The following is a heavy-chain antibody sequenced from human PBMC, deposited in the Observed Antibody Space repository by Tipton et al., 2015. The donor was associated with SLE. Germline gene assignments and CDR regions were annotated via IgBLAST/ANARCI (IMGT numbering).Heavy chain of an antibody. CDR1: GGSISSYY. D-gene: IGHD6-13*01. J-gene: IGHJ4*02. CDR3: ASSPYSSSWYYFDY. CDR2: IYYSGST. Sequence: GLVKPSETLSLTCTVSGGSISSYYWSWIRQPPGKGLEWIGYIYYSGSTNYNPSLKSRVTISVDTSKNQFSLKLSSVTAADTAVYYCASSPYSSSWYYFDYWGQGTLVTVSS. V-gene: IGHV4-59*01.